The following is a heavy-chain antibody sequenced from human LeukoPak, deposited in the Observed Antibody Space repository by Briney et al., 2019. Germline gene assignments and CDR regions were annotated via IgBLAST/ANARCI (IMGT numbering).Heavy chain of an antibody. CDR1: GGSISSSSYY. CDR3: ARHYDFWSGYSGAFDI. CDR2: IYYSGST. V-gene: IGHV4-39*07. J-gene: IGHJ3*02. D-gene: IGHD3-3*01. Sequence: SETLSLTCTVSGGSISSSSYYWGWIRQPPGKGLEWIGSIYYSGSTYYNPSLKSRVTISVDTSKNQFSLKLSSVTAADTAVYYCARHYDFWSGYSGAFDIWGQGTMVTVSS.